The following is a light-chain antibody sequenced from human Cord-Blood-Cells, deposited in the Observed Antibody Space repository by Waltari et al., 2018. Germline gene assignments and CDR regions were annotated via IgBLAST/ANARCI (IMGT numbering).Light chain of an antibody. CDR1: QSVSSY. Sequence: DIVLTQSPLTLSLSPGQRATLPCRASQSVSSYLAWYQRKPGQAPRLLIYDASNRATGIPARFSGGGSVTDFTLTSSSLGPEDFAVYYCQQRSNWPRTFGQGTKVEIK. CDR2: DAS. V-gene: IGKV3-11*01. CDR3: QQRSNWPRT. J-gene: IGKJ1*01.